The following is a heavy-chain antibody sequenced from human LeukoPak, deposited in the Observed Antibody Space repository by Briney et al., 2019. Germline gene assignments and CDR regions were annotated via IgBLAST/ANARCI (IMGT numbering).Heavy chain of an antibody. V-gene: IGHV3-23*01. D-gene: IGHD3-22*01. CDR1: GFTFSSYA. CDR2: ISSSGSGDNT. Sequence: PGGSLRLSCAASGFTFSSYAMSWARQAPGKGLEWVSGISSSGSGDNTYYADSVKGRFTISRDSSKNTLFLHMNTLRAEDTAIYYCANPGGDYDRSGHEYVDPWGQGALVTVSS. CDR3: ANPGGDYDRSGHEYVDP. J-gene: IGHJ5*02.